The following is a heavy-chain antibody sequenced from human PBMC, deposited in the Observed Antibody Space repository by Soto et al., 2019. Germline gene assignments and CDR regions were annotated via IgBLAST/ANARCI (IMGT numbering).Heavy chain of an antibody. V-gene: IGHV4-61*01. CDR2: IYYNGCT. J-gene: IGHJ4*02. Sequence: SETLSLTCTVSAGSVNSGSHYWSWIRQSPGKGLEWIGYIYYNGCTNNNPSLKSRVTISVGKSKNQFSLRLSSVTAADTAVYYWGRYLTGNTYGRFESWAAGSLVTVYS. CDR1: AGSVNSGSHY. CDR3: GRYLTGNTYGRFES. D-gene: IGHD7-27*01.